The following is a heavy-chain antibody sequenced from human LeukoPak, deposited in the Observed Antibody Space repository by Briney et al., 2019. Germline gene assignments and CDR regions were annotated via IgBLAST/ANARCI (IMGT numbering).Heavy chain of an antibody. D-gene: IGHD1-26*01. Sequence: SETLSLTCAVSGGPISSGGYSWSWIRQPPGKGLEWIGRIYRSGSTNYNPSLKSRVTISVDTSKNQFSLKLSSVTAADTAVYYCAREDGGSYFDYWGQGTLVTVSS. CDR1: GGPISSGGYS. V-gene: IGHV4-61*08. CDR3: AREDGGSYFDY. CDR2: IYRSGST. J-gene: IGHJ4*02.